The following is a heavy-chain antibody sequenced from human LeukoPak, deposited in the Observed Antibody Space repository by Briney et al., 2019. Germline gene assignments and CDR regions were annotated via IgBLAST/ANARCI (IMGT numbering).Heavy chain of an antibody. CDR3: ARAYDILTGRPSFDY. V-gene: IGHV1-2*02. Sequence: ASVKVSCKASGYTFTGYYMHWVRQAPGQGLEWMGWINPNSGGTNYAQKFQGRVTMTRDTSISTAYMELSRLRSDDTAVYYCARAYDILTGRPSFDYWGQGTLVTVSS. J-gene: IGHJ4*02. CDR2: INPNSGGT. D-gene: IGHD3-9*01. CDR1: GYTFTGYY.